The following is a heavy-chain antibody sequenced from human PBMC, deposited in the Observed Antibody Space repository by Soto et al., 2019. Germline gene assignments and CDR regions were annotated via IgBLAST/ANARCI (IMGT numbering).Heavy chain of an antibody. J-gene: IGHJ4*02. CDR3: SKGLGNSGWYLDC. CDR2: ISYDGSNK. D-gene: IGHD6-19*01. Sequence: QVQLVESGGGVVQPGMSLRLSCAASGFTFSNYGIHWVRQAPDKGLEWVAVISYDGSNKYYADSVKGRFTISRDNSKNTLYLQMISLRAEDTAVYYCSKGLGNSGWYLDCWGQGALVTVSS. V-gene: IGHV3-30*18. CDR1: GFTFSNYG.